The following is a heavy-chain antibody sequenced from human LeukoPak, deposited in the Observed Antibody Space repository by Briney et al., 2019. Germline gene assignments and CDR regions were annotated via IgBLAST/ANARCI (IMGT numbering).Heavy chain of an antibody. Sequence: GGSLRLSCAASGFTFSSYAMSWVRQAPGKGLEWVSAISGSGGSTYYADSVKGRFTISRDNSKNTLYLQMNSLRAEDTAVYYCARDLHYYGSGSYYNELYYWGQGTLVTVSS. V-gene: IGHV3-23*01. CDR2: ISGSGGST. D-gene: IGHD3-10*01. J-gene: IGHJ4*02. CDR3: ARDLHYYGSGSYYNELYY. CDR1: GFTFSSYA.